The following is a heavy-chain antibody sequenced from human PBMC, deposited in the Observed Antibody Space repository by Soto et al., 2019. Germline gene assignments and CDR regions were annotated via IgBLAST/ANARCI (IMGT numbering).Heavy chain of an antibody. D-gene: IGHD6-13*01. Sequence: ASVKVSCKASGYTFTSYAMHWVLQAPGQRLERMGWINAGNGNTKYSQKFQGRVTITRDTSASTAYMELSSLRSEDTAMYYCARSLAAAGSFDPWGQGTLVTVSS. J-gene: IGHJ5*02. CDR3: ARSLAAAGSFDP. V-gene: IGHV1-3*01. CDR2: INAGNGNT. CDR1: GYTFTSYA.